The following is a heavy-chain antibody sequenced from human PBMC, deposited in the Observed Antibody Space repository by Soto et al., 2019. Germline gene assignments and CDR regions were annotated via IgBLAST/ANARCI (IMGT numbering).Heavy chain of an antibody. V-gene: IGHV4-4*02. Sequence: WETLSLTSAFSGGSISSSNWWSWVRQPPGKGLEWIGEIYHSGSTNYNPSLKSRVTISVDKSKNQFSLKLSSVTAADTAVYYCARDRRYYYDSSGYLTAGGAFDIWGQGTMGTVSS. D-gene: IGHD3-22*01. CDR2: IYHSGST. J-gene: IGHJ3*02. CDR1: GGSISSSNW. CDR3: ARDRRYYYDSSGYLTAGGAFDI.